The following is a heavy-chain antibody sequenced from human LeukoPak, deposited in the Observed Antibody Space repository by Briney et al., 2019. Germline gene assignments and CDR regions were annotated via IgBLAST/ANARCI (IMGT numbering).Heavy chain of an antibody. CDR3: ARGDYYDSSGYSNPFDY. Sequence: SQTLSLTCAISGDSVSSNSAAWNWIRQSPSRGLEWLGRTYYRSKWYNDYAVSVKSRITINPDTSKNQFSLQLNSVTPEDTAVYYCARGDYYDSSGYSNPFDYWGQGTLVTVSS. V-gene: IGHV6-1*01. CDR1: GDSVSSNSAA. J-gene: IGHJ4*02. D-gene: IGHD3-22*01. CDR2: TYYRSKWYN.